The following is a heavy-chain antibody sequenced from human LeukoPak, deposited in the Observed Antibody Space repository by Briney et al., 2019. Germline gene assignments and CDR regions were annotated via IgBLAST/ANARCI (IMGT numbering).Heavy chain of an antibody. CDR1: GFTFSDYG. J-gene: IGHJ4*02. CDR3: ARDSYCSGGICYSRGLEY. V-gene: IGHV3-30*02. Sequence: PGGSLRLSCAASGFTFSDYGVHWVRQAPGEGLEWVAFIRYDGTDKYYADSVKGRFTISRDNAKNSLYLQMNSLRAEDTAVYYCARDSYCSGGICYSRGLEYWGQGTLVTVSS. D-gene: IGHD2-15*01. CDR2: IRYDGTDK.